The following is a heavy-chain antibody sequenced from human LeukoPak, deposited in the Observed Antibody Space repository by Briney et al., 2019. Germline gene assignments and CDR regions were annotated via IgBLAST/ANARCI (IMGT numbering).Heavy chain of an antibody. V-gene: IGHV4-61*02. CDR2: IYTSGST. CDR1: GGSISSGSYY. J-gene: IGHJ6*02. D-gene: IGHD3-10*01. CDR3: VWSSTDYYYYYGMDV. Sequence: SQTLSLTCTVSGGSISSGSYYWRWIRQPAGRGLEWIGRIYTSGSTNYNPALKSRVTISVDTSKNQFSLKLSSVTAADTAVYYCVWSSTDYYYYYGMDVWGQGTTVTVSS.